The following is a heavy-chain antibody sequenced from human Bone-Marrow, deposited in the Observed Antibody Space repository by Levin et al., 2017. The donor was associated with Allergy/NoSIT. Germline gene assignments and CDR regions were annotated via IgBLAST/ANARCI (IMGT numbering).Heavy chain of an antibody. CDR1: GLTVSSHY. CDR2: IYGGRST. CDR3: AGSRWWDDEVDD. D-gene: IGHD2-15*01. Sequence: GESLKISCGASGLTVSSHYMSWVRQAPGKGLEWVALIYGGRSTHYADSVKGRFTISIDKSSNTLHLQMNSLRVDDSAVYFCAGSRWWDDEVDDWGQGTLVTVSS. J-gene: IGHJ4*02. V-gene: IGHV3-53*01.